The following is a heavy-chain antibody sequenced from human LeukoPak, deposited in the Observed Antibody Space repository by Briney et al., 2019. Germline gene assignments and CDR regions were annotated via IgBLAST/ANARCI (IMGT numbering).Heavy chain of an antibody. V-gene: IGHV3-23*01. CDR3: AKGHSDYGSGFDC. D-gene: IGHD4-17*01. J-gene: IGHJ4*02. CDR2: ISGTGERP. CDR1: GISFSTYA. Sequence: GGSLRLSCAASGISFSTYAMSWVRQAPRKGLEWVSTISGTGERPRYADSVKGRFTISIENSKNTLYLQMKILRPGNTALFYFAKGHSDYGSGFDCWGQGALVTVSS.